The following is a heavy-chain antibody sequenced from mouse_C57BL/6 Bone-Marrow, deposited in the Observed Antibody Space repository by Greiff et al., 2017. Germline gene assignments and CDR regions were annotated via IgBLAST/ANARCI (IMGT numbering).Heavy chain of an antibody. Sequence: QVQLQQPGAELVMPGASVKLSCKASGYTFTSYWMHWVKQRPGQGLEWIGEIDPSDSYTNYNQKFKGKSTLTVDKSSSTAYMQLRSLTSEDSAVYYCARTGYYDYFYAMDYWGQGTSVTVSS. CDR3: ARTGYYDYFYAMDY. CDR1: GYTFTSYW. V-gene: IGHV1-69*01. CDR2: IDPSDSYT. D-gene: IGHD2-4*01. J-gene: IGHJ4*01.